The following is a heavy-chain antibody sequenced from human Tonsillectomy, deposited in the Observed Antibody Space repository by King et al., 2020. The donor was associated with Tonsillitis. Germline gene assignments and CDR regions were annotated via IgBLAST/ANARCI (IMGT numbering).Heavy chain of an antibody. CDR3: ARALMYSDAFDV. Sequence: VQLVESGRGLVQPGGSLRLSCAASGFTFSSYWMHWVRQAPGKGLVWVSRSNSDGSSTNYADSVKGRFTISRDNAKNTVYLQMNSLRAEDTALYYCARALMYSDAFDVWGQGTMVTVSS. J-gene: IGHJ3*01. CDR1: GFTFSSYW. D-gene: IGHD2-8*01. CDR2: SNSDGSST. V-gene: IGHV3-74*01.